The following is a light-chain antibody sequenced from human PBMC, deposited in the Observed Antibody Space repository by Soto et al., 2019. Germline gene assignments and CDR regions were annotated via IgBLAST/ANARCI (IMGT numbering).Light chain of an antibody. CDR1: SSNIGGTNY. Sequence: QSVLTQPPSASGTPGQKVFISCSGSSSNIGGTNYAYWYQQLPGAAPKLLMHSNNLRPSGVPERISGSKFGTAASLAISGLRCEDEAVYYCASWDDRLGAVIFGGGTKVTVL. CDR2: SNN. CDR3: ASWDDRLGAVI. J-gene: IGLJ2*01. V-gene: IGLV1-47*02.